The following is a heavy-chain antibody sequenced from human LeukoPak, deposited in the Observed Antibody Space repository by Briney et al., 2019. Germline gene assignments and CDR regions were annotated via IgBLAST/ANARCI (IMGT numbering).Heavy chain of an antibody. J-gene: IGHJ4*02. Sequence: ASVKVSCKASGGTFSSYAISWVRQAPGQGLEWMGRIIPILGIANYAQKFQGRVTITADKSTSTAYMELSSLRSEDTAVYYCARSQITMVRGPFDYWGQGTLVTVSS. V-gene: IGHV1-69*04. D-gene: IGHD3-10*01. CDR1: GGTFSSYA. CDR3: ARSQITMVRGPFDY. CDR2: IIPILGIA.